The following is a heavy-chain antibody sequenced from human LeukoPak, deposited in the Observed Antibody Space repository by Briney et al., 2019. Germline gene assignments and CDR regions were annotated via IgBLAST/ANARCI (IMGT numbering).Heavy chain of an antibody. CDR1: GFTFSRYW. CDR3: ASALGGQGGH. D-gene: IGHD1-26*01. CDR2: IQSDGSST. V-gene: IGHV3-74*01. J-gene: IGHJ4*02. Sequence: GGSLRLSCAASGFTFSRYWMHWVRQAPGAGLMWVSLIQSDGSSTRYADSVKGRFTISRDNAKNTLFLQMNSLRADDTAVYYCASALGGQGGHWGQGSLVTVSS.